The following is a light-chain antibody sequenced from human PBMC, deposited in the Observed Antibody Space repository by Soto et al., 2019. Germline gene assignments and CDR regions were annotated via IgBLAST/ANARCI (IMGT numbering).Light chain of an antibody. CDR1: SSNIGAGYD. J-gene: IGLJ3*02. V-gene: IGLV1-40*01. Sequence: QSVLTQQPSVSGAPGQRVTISCTGSSSNIGAGYDVHWYQQLPGTAPKLLIYDNTNRPSGVPDRFSGSKSGTSASLAITGLRAEDETPYYCQSFASSLNARVFGGGTKLTVL. CDR3: QSFASSLNARV. CDR2: DNT.